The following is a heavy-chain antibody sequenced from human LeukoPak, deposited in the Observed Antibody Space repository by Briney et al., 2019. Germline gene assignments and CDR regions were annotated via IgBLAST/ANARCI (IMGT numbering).Heavy chain of an antibody. CDR3: ARDEVPAAITQNWYFDL. CDR2: IIPSFGTA. V-gene: IGHV1-69*13. Sequence: SVKVSFKCAGGTFSSYAISWVRQAPGQGLEWVGGIIPSFGTANYSQKFQGRVTITADESTSTAYMELSSLRSEDTAVYYCARDEVPAAITQNWYFDLWGRGTLVTVSS. CDR1: GGTFSSYA. D-gene: IGHD2-2*02. J-gene: IGHJ2*01.